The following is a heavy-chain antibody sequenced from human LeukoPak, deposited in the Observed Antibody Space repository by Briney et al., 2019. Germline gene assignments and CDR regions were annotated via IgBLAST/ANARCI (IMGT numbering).Heavy chain of an antibody. Sequence: PGGSLRLSCAASGFIFSSYGMSWVRQAPGKGLEWMSAMTGSGGTTYYADSVEGRFTISRDNSKNTLYLKVNSLRDEDTAVYYCARDRRGAILYFDAWGQGTLVTVS. D-gene: IGHD1-26*01. CDR3: ARDRRGAILYFDA. J-gene: IGHJ4*02. CDR2: MTGSGGTT. V-gene: IGHV3-23*01. CDR1: GFIFSSYG.